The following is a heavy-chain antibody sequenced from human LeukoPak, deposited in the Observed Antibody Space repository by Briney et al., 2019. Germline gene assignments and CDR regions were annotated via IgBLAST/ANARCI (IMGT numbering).Heavy chain of an antibody. CDR3: ARLQSSWSHTSFDY. Sequence: GGSLRLSCAVSGFTVSSNFMTWVRQAPGQGLDWVSVIFSGGSTYYADSVKGRFTISRDKSKNTLFLQMNSLRVEDTAVYYCARLQSSWSHTSFDYWGQGTLVTVSS. D-gene: IGHD6-13*01. CDR1: GFTVSSNF. CDR2: IFSGGST. J-gene: IGHJ4*02. V-gene: IGHV3-53*01.